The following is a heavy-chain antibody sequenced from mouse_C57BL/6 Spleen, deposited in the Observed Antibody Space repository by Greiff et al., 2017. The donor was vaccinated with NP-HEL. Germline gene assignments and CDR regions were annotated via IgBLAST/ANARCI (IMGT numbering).Heavy chain of an antibody. CDR3: ARVDIYYYGSSYFDY. D-gene: IGHD1-1*01. V-gene: IGHV1-26*01. CDR2: INPNNGGT. J-gene: IGHJ2*01. CDR1: GYTFTDYY. Sequence: EVQLQQSGPELVKPGASVKISCKASGYTFTDYYMNWVKQSHGKSLEWIGDINPNNGGTSYNQKFKGKATLTVDKSSSTAYMELRSLTSEDSAVYYCARVDIYYYGSSYFDYWGQGTTLTVSS.